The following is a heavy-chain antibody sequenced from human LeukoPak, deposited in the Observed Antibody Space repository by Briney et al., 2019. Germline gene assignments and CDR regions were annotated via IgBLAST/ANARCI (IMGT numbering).Heavy chain of an antibody. J-gene: IGHJ4*02. CDR1: GGSISSNNW. Sequence: SETLSLTCAVSGGSISSNNWWSWVRQPPGKGLEWIGEIYHSGSTNYNPSLKSRVTISVDKSKNQFSLKLSSVTAADTAVYYCARDSGGYSYGPYFDYWGQGTLVTVSS. CDR2: IYHSGST. CDR3: ARDSGGYSYGPYFDY. V-gene: IGHV4-4*02. D-gene: IGHD5-18*01.